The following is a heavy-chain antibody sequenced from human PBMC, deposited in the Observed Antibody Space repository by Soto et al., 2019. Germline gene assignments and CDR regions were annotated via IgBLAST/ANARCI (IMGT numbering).Heavy chain of an antibody. V-gene: IGHV4-59*08. CDR1: GGSISSYY. D-gene: IGHD3-3*01. CDR2: IYYSGST. Sequence: SETLSLTCTVSGGSISSYYWSWIRQPPGKGLEWIGYIYYSGSTNYNPSLKSRVTISVDTSKNQFSLKLSSVTAADTAVYYCAATPTNRITIFGVVIPDYYYYMDVWGKGTTVTVSS. J-gene: IGHJ6*03. CDR3: AATPTNRITIFGVVIPDYYYYMDV.